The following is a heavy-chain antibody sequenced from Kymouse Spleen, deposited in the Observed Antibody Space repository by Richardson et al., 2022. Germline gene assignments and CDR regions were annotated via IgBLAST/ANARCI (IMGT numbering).Heavy chain of an antibody. CDR3: AKARITMVRGVIKDYYYGMDV. CDR1: GFTFSSYG. Sequence: QVQLVESGGGVVQPGRSLRLSCAASGFTFSSYGMHWVRQAPGKGLEWVAVISYDGSNKYYADSVKGRFTISRDNSKNTLYLQMNSLRAEDTAVYYCAKARITMVRGVIKDYYYGMDVWGQGTTVTVSS. J-gene: IGHJ6*02. CDR2: ISYDGSNK. V-gene: IGHV3-30*18. D-gene: IGHD3-10*01.